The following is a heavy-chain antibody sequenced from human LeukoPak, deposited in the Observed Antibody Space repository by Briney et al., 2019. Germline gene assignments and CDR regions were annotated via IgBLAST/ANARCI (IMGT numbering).Heavy chain of an antibody. Sequence: GGSPRLPCSASGFTLNNYAMNWVRQAPGKGLEWVSAISGSGGRTYYADSVKGRFINSRDNYKSTLFLQMNSLRVEDTAVYYCATYGNGWFQPLDNWGQGTLVTVSS. V-gene: IGHV3-23*01. CDR1: GFTLNNYA. CDR3: ATYGNGWFQPLDN. D-gene: IGHD2-8*01. J-gene: IGHJ4*02. CDR2: ISGSGGRT.